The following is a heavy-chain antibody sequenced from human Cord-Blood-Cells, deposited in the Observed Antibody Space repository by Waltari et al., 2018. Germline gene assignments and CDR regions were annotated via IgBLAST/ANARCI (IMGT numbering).Heavy chain of an antibody. J-gene: IGHJ4*02. CDR3: ARGYCSSTSCYSSSWYFDY. Sequence: QVQLQQWGAGLLKPSETLSLTCAVYGGSFSVYYWSWIRQHPGKGLEWIGEINHSGSTNYNPSLKSRVTISVDTSKNQFSLKLSSVTAADTAVYYCARGYCSSTSCYSSSWYFDYWGQGTLVTVSS. D-gene: IGHD2-2*02. V-gene: IGHV4-34*01. CDR1: GGSFSVYY. CDR2: INHSGST.